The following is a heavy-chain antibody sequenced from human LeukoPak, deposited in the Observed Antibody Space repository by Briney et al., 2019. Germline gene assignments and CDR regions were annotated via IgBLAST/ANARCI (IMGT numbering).Heavy chain of an antibody. CDR3: AREPGIVGARVIDY. D-gene: IGHD1-26*01. J-gene: IGHJ4*02. CDR2: LSGSGDTT. Sequence: PGGSLRLSCAVSGSTFSNYAMTWVRQAPEKGLEWVSGLSGSGDTTYYADSVRGRFTISRDNSENTLYLQMNSLRAEDTAVYYCAREPGIVGARVIDYWGQGTLVTVSS. CDR1: GSTFSNYA. V-gene: IGHV3-23*01.